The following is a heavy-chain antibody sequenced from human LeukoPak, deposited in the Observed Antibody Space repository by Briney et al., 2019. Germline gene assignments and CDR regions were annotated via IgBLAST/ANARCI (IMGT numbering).Heavy chain of an antibody. Sequence: GGSLRLSCAASGFTFSSYWMSWVRQAPGKGLEWVANIKQDGSEKYYVDSVKGRFTISRDNAKNSLYLQMNSLRAEDTAVYYCARDWSWNSQYFDYWGLGTLVTVSS. J-gene: IGHJ4*02. CDR1: GFTFSSYW. CDR3: ARDWSWNSQYFDY. V-gene: IGHV3-7*01. CDR2: IKQDGSEK. D-gene: IGHD1-7*01.